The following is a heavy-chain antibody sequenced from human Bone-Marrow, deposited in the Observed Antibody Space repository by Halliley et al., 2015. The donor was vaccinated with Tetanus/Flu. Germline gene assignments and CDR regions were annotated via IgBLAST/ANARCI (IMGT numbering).Heavy chain of an antibody. CDR3: ARHPGVVATDSGSFDI. CDR2: IYYTGGT. D-gene: IGHD5-12*01. V-gene: IGHV4-61*07. Sequence: GDIYYTGGTNYNPSLKSRVTMSVDTSKNQVSLKLNSVTAADTAMYYCARHPGVVATDSGSFDIWGQGTMVTVSS. J-gene: IGHJ3*02.